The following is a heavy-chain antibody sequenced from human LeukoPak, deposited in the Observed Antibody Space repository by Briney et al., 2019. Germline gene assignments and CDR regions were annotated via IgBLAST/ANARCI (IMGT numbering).Heavy chain of an antibody. J-gene: IGHJ4*02. Sequence: PSETLSLTCTVSGGSISSSIYYWGWIRQPPGKWLEWIGSIYYSGSTYYNPSLKSRVIISVDTSKHQFSLKLKSVTAADMAVYYCARLADCSSTSCYDHWGQGTLVTVSS. CDR2: IYYSGST. CDR1: GGSISSSIYY. D-gene: IGHD2-2*01. CDR3: ARLADCSSTSCYDH. V-gene: IGHV4-39*01.